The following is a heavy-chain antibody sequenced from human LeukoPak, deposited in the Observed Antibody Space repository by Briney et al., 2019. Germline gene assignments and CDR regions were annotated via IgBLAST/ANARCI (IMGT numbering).Heavy chain of an antibody. D-gene: IGHD4-11*01. V-gene: IGHV3-23*01. J-gene: IGHJ4*02. CDR2: LSGSGDKT. CDR1: GFTFSSYA. Sequence: PGGSLRLSCAASGFTFSSYAMSWVRQAPGKGLEWVSALSGSGDKTFYADSVKGRFTISRDNSKNTLYLQMNSLRAEDTAVYYCAKDLNYGFDYWGQGTLVTVSS. CDR3: AKDLNYGFDY.